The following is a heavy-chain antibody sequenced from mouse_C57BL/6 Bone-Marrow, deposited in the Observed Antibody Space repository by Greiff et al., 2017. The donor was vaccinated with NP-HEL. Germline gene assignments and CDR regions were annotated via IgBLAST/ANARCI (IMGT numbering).Heavy chain of an antibody. CDR1: GFTFSSYA. V-gene: IGHV5-4*01. Sequence: EVKLMESGGGLVKPGGSLKLSCAASGFTFSSYAMSWVRQTPEKRLEWVATISDGGSYTYYPDNVKGRFTISRDNAKNNLYLQMSHLKSEDTAMYYCARDDYGTDYYWGQGTTLTVSS. CDR2: ISDGGSYT. J-gene: IGHJ2*01. D-gene: IGHD2-4*01. CDR3: ARDDYGTDYY.